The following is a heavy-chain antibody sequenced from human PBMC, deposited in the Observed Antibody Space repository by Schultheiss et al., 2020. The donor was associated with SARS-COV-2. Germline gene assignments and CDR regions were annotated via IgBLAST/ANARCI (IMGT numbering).Heavy chain of an antibody. CDR2: IYPSGST. D-gene: IGHD5-24*01. Sequence: SETLSLTCTVSGGSISSGSYYWSWIRQPAGKGLEWIGRIYPSGSTNYNPSLETRVTISLDKSKNQFSLKLSSVTAADTAVYYCARDRFRGSMATRSEYFQHWGQGTLVTVSS. CDR1: GGSISSGSYY. V-gene: IGHV4-61*02. J-gene: IGHJ1*01. CDR3: ARDRFRGSMATRSEYFQH.